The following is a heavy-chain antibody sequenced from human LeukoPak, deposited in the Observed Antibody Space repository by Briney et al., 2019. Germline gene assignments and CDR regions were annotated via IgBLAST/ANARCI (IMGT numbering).Heavy chain of an antibody. V-gene: IGHV3-66*01. CDR3: ARETLTSSSGWYKFDY. D-gene: IGHD6-19*01. CDR1: GFTVSSNY. Sequence: PGGSLRLSCAASGFTVSSNYVSWVRQAPGKGLEWVSVIYSGGSTYYADSVKGRFTISRDNSKNTLYLQMNSLRAEDTAVYYCARETLTSSSGWYKFDYWGQGTLVTVSS. CDR2: IYSGGST. J-gene: IGHJ4*02.